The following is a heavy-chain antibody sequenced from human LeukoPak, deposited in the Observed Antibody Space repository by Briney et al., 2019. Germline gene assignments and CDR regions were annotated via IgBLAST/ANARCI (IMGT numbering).Heavy chain of an antibody. Sequence: SETLSLTCTVSGGSISSYYWSWIRQPPGKGLEWIGYIYYSGSTNYNPSLKSRVTISVDASKNQFSLKLSSVTAADTAVYYCARVRGGQLGGRFDYWGQGTLVTVSS. CDR1: GGSISSYY. V-gene: IGHV4-59*01. CDR2: IYYSGST. CDR3: ARVRGGQLGGRFDY. D-gene: IGHD3-10*01. J-gene: IGHJ4*02.